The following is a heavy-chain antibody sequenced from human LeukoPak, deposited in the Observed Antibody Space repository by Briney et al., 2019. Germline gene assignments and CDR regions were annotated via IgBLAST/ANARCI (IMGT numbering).Heavy chain of an antibody. CDR2: INHSGST. CDR1: GGSFSGDY. D-gene: IGHD1-1*01. J-gene: IGHJ6*02. Sequence: SETLSLTCAVYGGSFSGDYWSWIRQPPGKGLEWIGEINHSGSTNYNPSLKSRVTISVDTSKNQFSLKLSSVTAADTAVYYCARVTTGTTHYYYYYYGMDVWGQGTTVTVSS. V-gene: IGHV4-34*01. CDR3: ARVTTGTTHYYYYYYGMDV.